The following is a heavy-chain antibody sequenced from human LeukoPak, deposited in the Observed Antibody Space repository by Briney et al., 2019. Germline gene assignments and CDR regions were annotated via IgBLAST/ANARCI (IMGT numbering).Heavy chain of an antibody. V-gene: IGHV3-48*04. CDR1: GFTFRSYM. CDR2: ISSSSSTI. J-gene: IGHJ4*02. CDR3: ARRSITMIVGFDY. D-gene: IGHD3-22*01. Sequence: GGSLRLSCAASGFTFRSYMMNWVRAAPGKRLEWVSYISSSSSTIYYADSVKGRFTISRDNAKNSLYLQMNSLRAEDTAVYYCARRSITMIVGFDYWGQGTLVTVSS.